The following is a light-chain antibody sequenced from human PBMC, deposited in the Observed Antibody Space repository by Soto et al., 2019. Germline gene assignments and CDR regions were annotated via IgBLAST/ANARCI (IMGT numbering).Light chain of an antibody. CDR3: QQGHSAPLP. Sequence: DIQLTQSPSSLYASVGDRVTSTCRASQTISRNLNWDQQQPGKAPDLLIFAASNLQSGVTSRFSGSGSGADFPLTIISLQPEDGATYYCQQGHSAPLPFGGGTKVEIK. CDR1: QTISRN. V-gene: IGKV1-39*01. CDR2: AAS. J-gene: IGKJ4*01.